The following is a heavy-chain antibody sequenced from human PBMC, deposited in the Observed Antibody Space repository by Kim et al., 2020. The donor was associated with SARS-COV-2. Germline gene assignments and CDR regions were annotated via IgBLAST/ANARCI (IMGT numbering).Heavy chain of an antibody. J-gene: IGHJ4*02. D-gene: IGHD6-13*01. Sequence: SVKVACKASGGTFSSYAISWVRQAPGQGLEWMGRIIPILGIANYAQKFQGRVTITADKSTSTAYMELSSLRSEDTAVYYCARHGAAAVPPPVYFDYWGQGTLVTVSS. CDR3: ARHGAAAVPPPVYFDY. CDR1: GGTFSSYA. V-gene: IGHV1-69*04. CDR2: IIPILGIA.